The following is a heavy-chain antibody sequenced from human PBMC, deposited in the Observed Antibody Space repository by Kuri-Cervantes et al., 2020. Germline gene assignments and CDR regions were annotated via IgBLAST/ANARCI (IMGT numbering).Heavy chain of an antibody. CDR3: ATRNDDLWG. CDR1: GFTFSSYA. CDR2: ISYDGSNK. Sequence: GESLKISCAASGFTFSSYAMSWVRQAPGKGLKWVAVISYDGSNKYYADSVKGRFTISRDNSKNTLYLQMNSLRAEDTAVYYCATRNDDLWGWGQGTLVTVSS. V-gene: IGHV3-30*07. J-gene: IGHJ4*02. D-gene: IGHD3-3*01.